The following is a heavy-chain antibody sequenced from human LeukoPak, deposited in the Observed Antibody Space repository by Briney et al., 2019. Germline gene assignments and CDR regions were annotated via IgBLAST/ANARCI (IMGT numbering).Heavy chain of an antibody. CDR1: GFTFSSYW. J-gene: IGHJ4*02. Sequence: GGSLRLSCAASGFTFSSYWMTWVRQAPGKGLEWVANIKRDGSEKHYVDSVKGRFTISRDNAKNSMFLQMNSLRAEDTAVYYCTKTGGPWDWGQGTLVTVSS. CDR3: TKTGGPWD. D-gene: IGHD7-27*01. CDR2: IKRDGSEK. V-gene: IGHV3-7*03.